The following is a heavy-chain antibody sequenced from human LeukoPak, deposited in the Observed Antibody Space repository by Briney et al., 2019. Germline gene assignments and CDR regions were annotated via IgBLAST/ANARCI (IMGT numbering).Heavy chain of an antibody. CDR3: AKGPPYYYDSSGYWVNYYYGMDV. D-gene: IGHD3-22*01. CDR1: GFTFDDYA. Sequence: GRSLRLSCAASGFTFDDYAMHWVRRAPGKGLEWVSGISWNSGSIGYADSVKGRFTISRDNAKNSLYLQMNSLRAEDTALYYCAKGPPYYYDSSGYWVNYYYGMDVWGQGTTVTVSS. V-gene: IGHV3-9*01. J-gene: IGHJ6*02. CDR2: ISWNSGSI.